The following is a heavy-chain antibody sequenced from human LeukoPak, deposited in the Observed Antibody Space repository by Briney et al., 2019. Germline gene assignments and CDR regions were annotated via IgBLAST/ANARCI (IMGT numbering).Heavy chain of an antibody. CDR2: MYHTGST. CDR1: GYSMSSGYY. Sequence: SETLSLTCTVSGYSMSSGYYWGWIRQPPERGLDWIGSMYHTGSTYYNPSLKSRVTISVDTSKNQIYLKLSSVTAAETAVYYCARVARHDFTYFPGGNYFDYWGQGTLVTVSS. D-gene: IGHD1-1*01. V-gene: IGHV4-38-2*02. CDR3: ARVARHDFTYFPGGNYFDY. J-gene: IGHJ4*02.